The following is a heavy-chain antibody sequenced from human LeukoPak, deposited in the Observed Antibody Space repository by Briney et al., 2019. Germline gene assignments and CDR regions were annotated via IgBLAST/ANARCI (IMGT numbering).Heavy chain of an antibody. D-gene: IGHD3-9*01. J-gene: IGHJ5*02. Sequence: NPSETLSLTCTVSGGSISSSSYYWGWIRQPPGKGLEWIGSIYYSGSTYYNPSLKSRVTISVDTSKNQFSLKLSSVTAADTAVYYCAGSYILTGYWFDPWGQGTLVTVSS. CDR2: IYYSGST. V-gene: IGHV4-39*01. CDR3: AGSYILTGYWFDP. CDR1: GGSISSSSYY.